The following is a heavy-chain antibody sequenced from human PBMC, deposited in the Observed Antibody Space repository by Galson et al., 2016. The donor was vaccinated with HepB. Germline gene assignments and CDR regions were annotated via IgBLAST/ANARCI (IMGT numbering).Heavy chain of an antibody. J-gene: IGHJ4*02. Sequence: SLRLSCAASGFSFSDFAFNWVRQAPWKGLEWVSSISESGSATFIAASLEGRLTISRDNARNSLFLQMNSLRAEDTAIYYCSRGKRECGFDLWGQGTLVTVAS. CDR2: ISESGSAT. CDR1: GFSFSDFA. V-gene: IGHV3-21*01. CDR3: SRGKRECGFDL. D-gene: IGHD3-10*01.